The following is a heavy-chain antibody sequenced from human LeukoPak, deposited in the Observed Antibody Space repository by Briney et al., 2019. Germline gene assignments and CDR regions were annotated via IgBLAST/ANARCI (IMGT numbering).Heavy chain of an antibody. CDR2: ISGSGSGGST. V-gene: IGHV3-23*01. D-gene: IGHD5-24*01. Sequence: GGSLRLSCAASGFSFSSYAMNWVRQAPGKGLEWVSSISGSGSGGSTYYADSVKGRFTISRDNSKNTLYLQMNSLRAEDTAVYYCAKSGYNRFDYWGQGTLVTVSS. CDR3: AKSGYNRFDY. J-gene: IGHJ4*02. CDR1: GFSFSSYA.